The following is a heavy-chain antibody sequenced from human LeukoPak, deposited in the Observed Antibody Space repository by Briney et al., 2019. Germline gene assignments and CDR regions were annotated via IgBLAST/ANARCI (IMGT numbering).Heavy chain of an antibody. V-gene: IGHV4-39*07. CDR3: ARNNDYQLSADAFDI. Sequence: SETLSLTCTVSGGSISSNNYYWGWIRQPPGKGLEWIASIYYSGSTYYNPSLKSRVTISVDTSKNQFSLKVSSVTAADTAVYYCARNNDYQLSADAFDIWGQGTMVTVSS. J-gene: IGHJ3*02. D-gene: IGHD2-2*01. CDR1: GGSISSNNYY. CDR2: IYYSGST.